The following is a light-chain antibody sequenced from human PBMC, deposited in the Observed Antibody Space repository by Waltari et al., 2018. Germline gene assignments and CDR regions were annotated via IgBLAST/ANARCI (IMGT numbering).Light chain of an antibody. J-gene: IGLJ3*02. Sequence: QSALTQPASVSGSPGQSLTISCTGTSSDFGAFKYVSWYQQHPGKAPKVLIYDVTNRPSGVSYRFSGSKSGNTASLTISGLQAEDEAYYHCASFISGSTSSVLFGGGTKLTVL. CDR3: ASFISGSTSSVL. CDR1: SSDFGAFKY. V-gene: IGLV2-14*03. CDR2: DVT.